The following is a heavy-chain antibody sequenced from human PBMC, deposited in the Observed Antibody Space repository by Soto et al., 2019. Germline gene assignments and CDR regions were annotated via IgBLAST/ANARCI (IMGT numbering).Heavy chain of an antibody. D-gene: IGHD2-2*01. CDR1: GGSISSAGYY. CDR2: IYYSGST. Sequence: PSETLSLTCTVSGGSISSAGYYWTWIRQQPGKGLEWIGYIYYSGSTYYNPSLKSRVTISVDTSKNQFSLKLSSVTAADTAVYYCSREVVVPADTYYYYGMDVWGQGTTVTVSS. CDR3: SREVVVPADTYYYYGMDV. V-gene: IGHV4-31*03. J-gene: IGHJ6*02.